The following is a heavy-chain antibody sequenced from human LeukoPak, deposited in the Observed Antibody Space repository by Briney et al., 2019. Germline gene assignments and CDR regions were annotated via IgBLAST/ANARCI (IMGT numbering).Heavy chain of an antibody. V-gene: IGHV3-30*02. CDR3: ARPYYYGSGSYCFDY. D-gene: IGHD3-10*01. J-gene: IGHJ4*02. Sequence: GGSLRLSCAASGFTFSSYGMHWVRQAPGKGLEWVTFIRYDGSNKYYTDSVKGRFTISRDNSKNTLYLQMNSLRAEDTAVYYCARPYYYGSGSYCFDYWGQGTLVTVSS. CDR2: IRYDGSNK. CDR1: GFTFSSYG.